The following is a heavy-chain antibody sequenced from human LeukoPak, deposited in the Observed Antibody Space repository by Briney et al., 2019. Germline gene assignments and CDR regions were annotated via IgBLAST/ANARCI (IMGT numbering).Heavy chain of an antibody. CDR3: TRLGSGCQHDY. J-gene: IGHJ4*02. V-gene: IGHV3-73*01. CDR2: IRSKAKSYAT. Sequence: GGSLRLSCAASGFTFSGSAMHWVRQASGKGLEWVGRIRSKAKSYATAYAASVKGRFTISRDDSKNTAYMQMNSLKTEDTAVYYCTRLGSGCQHDYWGQGTLVTVSS. D-gene: IGHD6-19*01. CDR1: GFTFSGSA.